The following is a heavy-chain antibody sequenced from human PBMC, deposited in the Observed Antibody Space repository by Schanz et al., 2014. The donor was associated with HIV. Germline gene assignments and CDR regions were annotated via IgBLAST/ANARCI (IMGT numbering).Heavy chain of an antibody. CDR3: AKPEYDSRGNSQSHFDY. J-gene: IGHJ4*02. Sequence: EVPLLESGGGLVQPGGSLRISCVASGFSFLRYEMSWVRQAPGKGLEWLSTLSGSGDRTYYADSVKGRVTISRDNSKNTLYLQMNSLRVEDTAVYYCAKPEYDSRGNSQSHFDYWGQGTLVTVSS. CDR1: GFSFLRYE. CDR2: LSGSGDRT. V-gene: IGHV3-23*01. D-gene: IGHD3-22*01.